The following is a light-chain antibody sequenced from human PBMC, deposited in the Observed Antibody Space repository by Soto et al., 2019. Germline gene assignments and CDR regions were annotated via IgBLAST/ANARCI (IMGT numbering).Light chain of an antibody. J-gene: IGKJ3*01. CDR1: QSISSY. Sequence: DIQMTQSPSSLSASVGDRVTITCLASQSISSYLNWYQQKPGKAPKLLIYAASSLQSGVPSRFSGSGSGTDFTLTISSLQPEDFATYYCQQSYSTPFTLAPGTKVDIK. CDR2: AAS. V-gene: IGKV1-39*01. CDR3: QQSYSTPFT.